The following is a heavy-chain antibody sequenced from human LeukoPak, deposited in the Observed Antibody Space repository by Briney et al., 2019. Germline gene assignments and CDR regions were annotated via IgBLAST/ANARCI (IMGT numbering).Heavy chain of an antibody. J-gene: IGHJ4*02. Sequence: GGFLRLSCAASGFTFSSYAMSWVRQAPGKGLEWVSAISGSGGSTYYADSVKGRFTISRDNSKNTLYLQMNSLRAEDTAVYYCAGTSGSYPLYYFDYWGQGTLVTVSS. CDR2: ISGSGGST. CDR3: AGTSGSYPLYYFDY. V-gene: IGHV3-23*01. CDR1: GFTFSSYA. D-gene: IGHD1-26*01.